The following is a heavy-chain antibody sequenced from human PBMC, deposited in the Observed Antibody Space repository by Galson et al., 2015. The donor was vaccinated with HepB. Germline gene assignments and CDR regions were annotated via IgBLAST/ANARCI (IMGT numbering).Heavy chain of an antibody. J-gene: IGHJ6*02. Sequence: SETLSLTCTVSGDSASSGTHYYNWIRQPPGEGLEWIGYIYYSDNTSYNPSLKSRVTILVDTSKNQLSLKLSSVTAADTAVYYCARDRGGVYGMDVWGQGTTVTVSS. CDR1: GDSASSGTHY. D-gene: IGHD3-10*01. CDR2: IYYSDNT. CDR3: ARDRGGVYGMDV. V-gene: IGHV4-61*01.